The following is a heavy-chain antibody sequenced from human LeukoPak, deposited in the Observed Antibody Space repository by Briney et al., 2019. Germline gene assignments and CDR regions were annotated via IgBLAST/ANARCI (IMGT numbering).Heavy chain of an antibody. CDR1: GFTFSSYG. V-gene: IGHV3-30*02. CDR2: IWYDGSNK. Sequence: PGGSLRLSCAASGFTFSSYGMHWVRQAPGKGLEWVAVIWYDGSNKYYADSVKGRFTISRDNSKNTLYLQMNSLRAEDTAVYYCAKGQIKYCSGGSCNIIDYWGQGTLVTVSS. J-gene: IGHJ4*02. CDR3: AKGQIKYCSGGSCNIIDY. D-gene: IGHD2-15*01.